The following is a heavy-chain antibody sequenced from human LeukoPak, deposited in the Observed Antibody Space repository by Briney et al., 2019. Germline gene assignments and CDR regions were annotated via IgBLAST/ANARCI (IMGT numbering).Heavy chain of an antibody. V-gene: IGHV4-59*01. D-gene: IGHD5-24*01. CDR1: GGSISGYY. J-gene: IGHJ4*02. CDR2: IYYSGST. Sequence: SETLSLTCSVSGGSISGYYWSWIRQLPGKGLEWIGYIYYSGSTNYNPSLKSRVTISVDTSKNQFSLKLRSVTAADTAVYYCARGKEMATTWGQGTLVTVSS. CDR3: ARGKEMATT.